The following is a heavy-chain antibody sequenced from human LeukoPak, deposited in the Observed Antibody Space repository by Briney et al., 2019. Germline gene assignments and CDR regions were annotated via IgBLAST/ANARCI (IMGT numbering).Heavy chain of an antibody. D-gene: IGHD6-6*01. Sequence: ASVKVSCKASGYTFTSYYMHWVRQAPGQGLEWMGIINPSGGSTSYAQKFQGRVTMTRDTSTGTVYMELSSLRPEDTAVYYCARTGGAAHAPLDYWGQGTLVTVSS. CDR1: GYTFTSYY. CDR2: INPSGGST. CDR3: ARTGGAAHAPLDY. J-gene: IGHJ4*02. V-gene: IGHV1-46*01.